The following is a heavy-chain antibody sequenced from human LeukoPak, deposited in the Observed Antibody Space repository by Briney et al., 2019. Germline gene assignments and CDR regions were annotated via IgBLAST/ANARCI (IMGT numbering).Heavy chain of an antibody. CDR2: IFRDGAF. J-gene: IGHJ3*02. CDR1: GDSIRSTAHY. CDR3: ASVGTYYYDSSGYPSVAFDI. Sequence: SETLSLTCLVSGDSIRSTAHYWGWIRQPPGKGLEWLGSIFRDGAFYYNPSLKSRITMSVDTSKNQFSLKLSSVTAADTAVYYCASVGTYYYDSSGYPSVAFDIWGQGTMVTVSS. D-gene: IGHD3-22*01. V-gene: IGHV4-39*01.